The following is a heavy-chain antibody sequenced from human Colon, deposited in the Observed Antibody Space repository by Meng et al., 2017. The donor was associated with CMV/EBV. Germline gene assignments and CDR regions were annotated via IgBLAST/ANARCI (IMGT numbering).Heavy chain of an antibody. Sequence: GESLKISCAASGFTFSSYALFWVRQAPGKGLEWVAVTSYDGSNNYYADSVKGRFTISRDNSKNTLYLQMNSLKTEDTAVYYCARERQVAAFDYWGQGTLVTVSS. D-gene: IGHD2-15*01. J-gene: IGHJ4*02. CDR2: TSYDGSNN. CDR1: GFTFSSYA. V-gene: IGHV3-30*04. CDR3: ARERQVAAFDY.